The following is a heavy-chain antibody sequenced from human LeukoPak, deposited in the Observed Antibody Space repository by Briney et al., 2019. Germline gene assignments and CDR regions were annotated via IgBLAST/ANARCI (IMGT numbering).Heavy chain of an antibody. Sequence: SETLSLTCAVSDGSISSYYWSWIRQPAGKGLEWIGRLYTSGSTNYNPSLKSRVTMSVDTSKNQFSLKLSSVTAADTAVYYCACSSSGWFWNYWGQGTLVTVSS. V-gene: IGHV4-4*07. D-gene: IGHD6-19*01. J-gene: IGHJ4*02. CDR2: LYTSGST. CDR1: DGSISSYY. CDR3: ACSSSGWFWNY.